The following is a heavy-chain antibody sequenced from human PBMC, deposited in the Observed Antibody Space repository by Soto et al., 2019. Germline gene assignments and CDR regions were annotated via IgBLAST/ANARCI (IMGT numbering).Heavy chain of an antibody. D-gene: IGHD6-13*01. CDR3: ARVLSTAAVDY. J-gene: IGHJ4*02. V-gene: IGHV4-31*02. CDR2: TYYSGYT. Sequence: WTWIRQHPGKGLEWIGYTYYSGYTNYNPSLKSRVTISVDASKNQFSVKLSSVTAADTAVYCCARVLSTAAVDYWGQGTLVTVSS.